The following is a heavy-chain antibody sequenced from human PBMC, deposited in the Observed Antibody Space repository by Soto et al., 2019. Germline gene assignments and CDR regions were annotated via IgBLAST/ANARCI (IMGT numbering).Heavy chain of an antibody. CDR1: GYSISSGYY. CDR3: ASWYSSSSGVNFDY. CDR2: IYHSGST. J-gene: IGHJ4*02. Sequence: KPSETLSLTCAVSGYSISSGYYWGWIRQPPGKGLEWIGSIYHSGSTYYNPSLKSRVTISVDTSKNQFSLKLSSVTAADTAVYYCASWYSSSSGVNFDYWGQGTLVTVSS. V-gene: IGHV4-38-2*01. D-gene: IGHD6-6*01.